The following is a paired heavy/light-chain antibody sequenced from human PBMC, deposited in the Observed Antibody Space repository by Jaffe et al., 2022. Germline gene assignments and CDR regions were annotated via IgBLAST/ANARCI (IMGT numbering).Heavy chain of an antibody. CDR3: ATTSAGRHDY. V-gene: IGHV3-23*05. CDR2: IHDGRIT. D-gene: IGHD6-13*01. J-gene: IGHJ4*02. Sequence: EVQLLESGGALVQPGGSLRLSCAASGFTFSSSSMSWVRQAPGKGLEWVSAIHDGRITFYADSVKGRFTISSDNSEDTLSLQMTSLRAEDTAIYYCATTSAGRHDYWGQGTLVTVSS. CDR1: GFTFSSSS.
Light chain of an antibody. V-gene: IGKV3-15*01. J-gene: IGKJ1*01. CDR1: QSVGSN. Sequence: EIVMTQSPATLSLSPGERATLSCRASQSVGSNLAWYQQKPGQAPRLLIFGASTRATGIAARFSGSGSGTEFTLTISSLQSEDFAVYYCQQYNNWPQLETFGQGTKVEVK. CDR3: QQYNNWPQLET. CDR2: GAS.